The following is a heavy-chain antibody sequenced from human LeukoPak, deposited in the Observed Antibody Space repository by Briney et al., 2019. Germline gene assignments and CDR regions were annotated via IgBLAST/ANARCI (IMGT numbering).Heavy chain of an antibody. CDR3: SRGNAVTTDY. CDR1: AFTFSSYG. CDR2: IWYDARNK. V-gene: IGHV3-33*03. J-gene: IGHJ4*02. D-gene: IGHD4-11*01. Sequence: GRSLRLSCETSAFTFSSYGMHWVRQAPGKGLEWVAIIWYDARNKWDAESVKGRLTISRDNSKNTLSLQINCLRAEDTAVYYCSRGNAVTTDYWGQGTLVTVSS.